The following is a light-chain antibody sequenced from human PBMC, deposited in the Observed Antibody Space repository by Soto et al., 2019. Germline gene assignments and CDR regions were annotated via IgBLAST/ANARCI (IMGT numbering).Light chain of an antibody. CDR2: DAS. V-gene: IGKV1-5*01. Sequence: DIQMTQSPSTLSASVGDRVTITCRASQSISSWLAWYQQKPGKAPKLLIYDASSLESGVPSRFSGSGSGTEITLTISSLQPDDFATYYCQQYNSYWTFGQGTKGDI. CDR1: QSISSW. J-gene: IGKJ1*01. CDR3: QQYNSYWT.